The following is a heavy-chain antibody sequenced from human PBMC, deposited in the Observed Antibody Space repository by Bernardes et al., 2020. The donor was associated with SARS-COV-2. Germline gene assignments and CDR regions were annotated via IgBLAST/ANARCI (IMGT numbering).Heavy chain of an antibody. J-gene: IGHJ5*02. CDR2: FDPEDGET. CDR1: GYTLTELS. Sequence: ASVKVSCKVSGYTLTELSMHWVRQAPGKGLEWMGGFDPEDGETTYAQKFQGRVTMTEDTSTDTAYMELSSLRSEDTAVYYCATYYYGSGRGWFDPWGQGTLVTVSS. CDR3: ATYYYGSGRGWFDP. D-gene: IGHD3-10*01. V-gene: IGHV1-24*01.